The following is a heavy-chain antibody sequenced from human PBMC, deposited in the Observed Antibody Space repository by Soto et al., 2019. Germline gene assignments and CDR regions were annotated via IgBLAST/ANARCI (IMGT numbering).Heavy chain of an antibody. CDR1: GASISTYY. J-gene: IGHJ4*02. V-gene: IGHV4-59*12. Sequence: SETLSLTCTVSGASISTYYCSWIRLPPGKGLEWIGYIYNSQSTYYNPSLKSRVTISVDTSKNQFSLKLSSVTAADTAVYYCARERITMVRGVDYWGQGTLVTVSS. D-gene: IGHD3-10*01. CDR2: IYNSQST. CDR3: ARERITMVRGVDY.